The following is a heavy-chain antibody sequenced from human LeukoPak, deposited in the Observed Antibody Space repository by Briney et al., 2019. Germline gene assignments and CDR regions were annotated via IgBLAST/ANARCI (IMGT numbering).Heavy chain of an antibody. CDR1: GFTFSNYM. Sequence: GGSLRLSSAASGFTFSNYMMHWVRQAPGKGLDWVAVILEDGRYQYYADSVKGRFTISRDNAKNTLYLQMNSLRAEDTAVYYCVRNLDFWGDSEDYWGQGTLVTVSS. J-gene: IGHJ4*02. CDR3: VRNLDFWGDSEDY. D-gene: IGHD3-3*01. V-gene: IGHV3-30*04. CDR2: ILEDGRYQ.